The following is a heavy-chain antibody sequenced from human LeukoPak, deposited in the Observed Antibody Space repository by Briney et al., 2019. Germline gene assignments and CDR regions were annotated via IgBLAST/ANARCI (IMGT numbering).Heavy chain of an antibody. Sequence: ASVKVSCTASGYTFTSYGISWVRQAPGQGLEWMGWISAYNGNTNYAQKLQGRVTMTTDTSTSTAYMELRSLRSDDTAVYYCAREGHYYDSSGYSPFDYWGQGTLVTVSS. CDR3: AREGHYYDSSGYSPFDY. CDR2: ISAYNGNT. V-gene: IGHV1-18*01. D-gene: IGHD3-22*01. J-gene: IGHJ4*02. CDR1: GYTFTSYG.